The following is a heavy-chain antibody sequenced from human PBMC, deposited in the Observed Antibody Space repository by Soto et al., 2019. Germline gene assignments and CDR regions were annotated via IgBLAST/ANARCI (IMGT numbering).Heavy chain of an antibody. D-gene: IGHD6-19*01. CDR1: GYTFTGYY. CDR2: INPNSGGT. CDR3: ARAPYSSGWLPAYFDY. Sequence: QVQLVQSGAEVKKPGASVKVSCKASGYTFTGYYMHWVRQAPGQGLEWMGWINPNSGGTNYAQKFQGWVTMTRDTSISTAYMELSRLRSDDTAVYYCARAPYSSGWLPAYFDYWGQGTLVTVSS. V-gene: IGHV1-2*04. J-gene: IGHJ4*02.